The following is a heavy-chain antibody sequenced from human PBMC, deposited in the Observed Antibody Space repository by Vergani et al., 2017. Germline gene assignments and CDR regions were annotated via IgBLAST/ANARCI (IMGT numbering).Heavy chain of an antibody. CDR1: GYTFTSYD. J-gene: IGHJ6*03. Sequence: QVQLVQSGAEVKKPGASVKVSCKASGYTFTSYDINWVRQATGQGLEWMGWMNPNSGNTGYAQKFQGRVTMTRNTSIRTAYMELSSLRSEDTAVYYCARARRIAAGRRGGTYYYDYMDVWGKGP. CDR3: ARARRIAAGRRGGTYYYDYMDV. CDR2: MNPNSGNT. V-gene: IGHV1-8*01. D-gene: IGHD6-6*01.